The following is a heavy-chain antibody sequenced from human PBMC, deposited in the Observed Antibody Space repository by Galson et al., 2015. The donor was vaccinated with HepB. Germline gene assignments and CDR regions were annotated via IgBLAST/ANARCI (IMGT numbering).Heavy chain of an antibody. CDR3: ARARYYYGSGSPLYWYFDL. D-gene: IGHD3-10*01. CDR2: ISIRSNYI. CDR1: GFTFSSYA. V-gene: IGHV3-21*01. Sequence: SLRLSCAASGFTFSSYAMNWVRQAPGKGLEWVSSISIRSNYIYYADSVQGRFTISRDNAKNSLYLQINSLRAEDTALYYCARARYYYGSGSPLYWYFDLWGRGTLVTVSS. J-gene: IGHJ2*01.